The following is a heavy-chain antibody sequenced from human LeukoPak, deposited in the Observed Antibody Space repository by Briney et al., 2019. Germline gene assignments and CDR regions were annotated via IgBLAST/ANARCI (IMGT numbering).Heavy chain of an antibody. V-gene: IGHV1-18*01. CDR3: ARDRLVGKGYSGYDDYGMDV. Sequence: ASVKVSCKASGYTFTSYGISGVREAPGQGVECMGWISAYIGNTNYAQKLQGRVTMNTDTSTSTAYMELRSLRSDDTAVYYCARDRLVGKGYSGYDDYGMDVWGQGTTVTVSS. J-gene: IGHJ6*02. CDR2: ISAYIGNT. CDR1: GYTFTSYG. D-gene: IGHD5-12*01.